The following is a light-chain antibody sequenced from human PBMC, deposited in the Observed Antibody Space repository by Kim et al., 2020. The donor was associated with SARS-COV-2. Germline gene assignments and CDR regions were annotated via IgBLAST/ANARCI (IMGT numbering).Light chain of an antibody. J-gene: IGKJ1*01. CDR1: QSVSSY. CDR3: QQRSNWPPWT. CDR2: DAS. V-gene: IGKV3-11*01. Sequence: PGERATLSCRASQSVSSYLAWYQQKPGQAPRLLIYDASNRATGIPARFSGSGSGTDFTLTISSLEPEDFAVYYCQQRSNWPPWTFGQGTKVEIK.